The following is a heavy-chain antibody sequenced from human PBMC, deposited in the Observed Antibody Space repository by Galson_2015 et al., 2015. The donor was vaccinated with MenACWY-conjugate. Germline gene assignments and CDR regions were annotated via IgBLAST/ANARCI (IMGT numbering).Heavy chain of an antibody. D-gene: IGHD3-22*01. CDR2: TSGSGGVT. CDR3: AKSPLYDSIGSDSVYFDY. Sequence: SMRLSCEASGFIFNKNAMTWIRHAPGKGLEWLSATSGSGGVTYNADSVKGRFNISRENSNNTQYMQMNSLKAEETAIYYCAKSPLYDSIGSDSVYFDYWCQGTLVTVSS. CDR1: GFIFNKNA. V-gene: IGHV3-23*01. J-gene: IGHJ4*02.